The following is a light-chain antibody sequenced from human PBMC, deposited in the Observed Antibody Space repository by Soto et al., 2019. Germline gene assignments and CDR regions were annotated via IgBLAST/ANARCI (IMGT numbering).Light chain of an antibody. CDR2: EVR. Sequence: QSALTQPASVSGSPGQSLAISCTGTSGDIGGYNYVSWYQQHPGKAPKLMIYEVRIRPSGVSNRFSGSRSGDTASLTISGLQAEDEADYYCSSYTSSNTLVFGGGTKVTVL. CDR3: SSYTSSNTLV. J-gene: IGLJ2*01. V-gene: IGLV2-14*03. CDR1: SGDIGGYNY.